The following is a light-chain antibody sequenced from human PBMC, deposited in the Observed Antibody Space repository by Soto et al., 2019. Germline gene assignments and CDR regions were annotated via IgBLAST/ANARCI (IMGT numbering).Light chain of an antibody. V-gene: IGKV3-20*01. J-gene: IGKJ2*01. Sequence: EIVLTQSPGTLSLSPGERATLSCRASQSVSRNYLAWYQQKPGQAPRLLIHGASNRATGIPDRFSGGGSGSDFSLTINRLEPEDFAMYFCQQYATSPVTFGQGTKLEIK. CDR3: QQYATSPVT. CDR2: GAS. CDR1: QSVSRNY.